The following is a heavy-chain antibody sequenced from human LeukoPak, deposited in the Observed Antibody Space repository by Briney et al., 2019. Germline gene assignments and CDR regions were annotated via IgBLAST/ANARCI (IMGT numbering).Heavy chain of an antibody. J-gene: IGHJ4*02. CDR1: GLTVSNNY. V-gene: IGHV3-66*01. CDR3: ARDYSGSYSRFDY. CDR2: IYSGDST. Sequence: GGSRRLSCAASGLTVSNNYMSWVRQAPGKGLEWVSIIYSGDSTSYADSVKGRFTISRDNSKNTLYLQTNSLRAEDTAVYYCARDYSGSYSRFDYWGQGTLVTVSS. D-gene: IGHD1-26*01.